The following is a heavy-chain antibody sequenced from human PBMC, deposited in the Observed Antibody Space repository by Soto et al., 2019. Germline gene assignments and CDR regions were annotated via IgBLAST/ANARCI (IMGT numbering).Heavy chain of an antibody. Sequence: QLQLQESGPGLVKPSETLSLTCTVSGGSISSSSYYWGWIRQPPGKGLAWIGSIYYSGSTYYNPSLKSRVTISVDTSKNQCSLKLSSVTAADTAVYYCARRLYYDSSGFEGGGMDVWGQGTTVTVSS. CDR1: GGSISSSSYY. D-gene: IGHD3-22*01. CDR3: ARRLYYDSSGFEGGGMDV. V-gene: IGHV4-39*01. J-gene: IGHJ6*02. CDR2: IYYSGST.